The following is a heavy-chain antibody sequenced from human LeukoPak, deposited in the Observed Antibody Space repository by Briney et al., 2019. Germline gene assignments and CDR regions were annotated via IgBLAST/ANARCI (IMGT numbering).Heavy chain of an antibody. Sequence: GSSVKVSCETSGYTFTDYGISWVPQAPGQGPEWIGWISGYNGNTNYVQKFQGRVTMTTDTSTSTAYMELGSLRSDDTAFYYCARDLSLGRHDYGEPFDYWGQGTLVTVSS. CDR1: GYTFTDYG. V-gene: IGHV1-18*01. J-gene: IGHJ4*02. D-gene: IGHD4-17*01. CDR3: ARDLSLGRHDYGEPFDY. CDR2: ISGYNGNT.